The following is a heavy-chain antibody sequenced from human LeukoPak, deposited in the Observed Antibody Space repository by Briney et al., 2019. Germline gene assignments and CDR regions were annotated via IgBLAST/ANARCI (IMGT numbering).Heavy chain of an antibody. CDR3: ARDGPLPDY. D-gene: IGHD3/OR15-3a*01. J-gene: IGHJ4*02. CDR1: GGSISSYY. Sequence: PSETLSLTCTVSGGSISSYYWSWIRQPPGKGLEWIGYIYYSGSTNYNPSLKSRVTISVDTAKNQFSLKLSSVTAADTAVYYCARDGPLPDYWGQGTLVTVSS. V-gene: IGHV4-59*01. CDR2: IYYSGST.